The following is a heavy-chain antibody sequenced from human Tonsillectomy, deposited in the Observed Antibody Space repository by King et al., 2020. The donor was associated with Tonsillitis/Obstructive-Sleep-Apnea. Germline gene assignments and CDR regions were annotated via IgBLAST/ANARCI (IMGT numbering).Heavy chain of an antibody. CDR2: ISWNGSTI. J-gene: IGHJ5*02. CDR1: GFTFYDYA. CDR3: VKGYTGYDSWFDL. Sequence: VQLVESGGGLVQPGRSLRLSCAASGFTFYDYAMHWVRQAPGKGLEWVSGISWNGSTIGYADSVKGRFTISRDNAQNSLYLQMNSLRAEDTALYYCVKGYTGYDSWFDLWGQGTLVTVSS. D-gene: IGHD5-12*01. V-gene: IGHV3-9*01.